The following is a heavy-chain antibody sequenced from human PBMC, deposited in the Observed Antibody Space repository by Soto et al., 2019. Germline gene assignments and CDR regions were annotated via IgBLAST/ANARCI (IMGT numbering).Heavy chain of an antibody. J-gene: IGHJ2*01. D-gene: IGHD3-22*01. CDR2: IYYSGST. CDR1: GGSISSGDYY. CDR3: ARDKSYYDSSGYTNYWYFDL. Sequence: SETLSLTCTVSGGSISSGDYYWSWIRQPPGKGLEWIGYIYYSGSTYYNPSLKSRVTISVDTSKNQFSLKLSSVTAADTAVYYCARDKSYYDSSGYTNYWYFDLWGSGTLVTVSS. V-gene: IGHV4-30-4*01.